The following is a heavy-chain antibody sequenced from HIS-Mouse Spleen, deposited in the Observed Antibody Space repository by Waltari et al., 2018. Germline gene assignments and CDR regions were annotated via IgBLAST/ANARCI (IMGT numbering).Heavy chain of an antibody. Sequence: QVQLVQSGAEVKKPGASVKVSCKAAGYTVTGYYMHRVRPAPGQGLEWMGWINPNSGGTNYAQKFQGRVTMTRDTSISTAYMELSRLRSDDTAVYYCARPEEDIVVVVAAKNAFDIWGQGTMVTVSS. CDR2: INPNSGGT. CDR1: GYTVTGYY. D-gene: IGHD2-15*01. CDR3: ARPEEDIVVVVAAKNAFDI. V-gene: IGHV1-2*02. J-gene: IGHJ3*02.